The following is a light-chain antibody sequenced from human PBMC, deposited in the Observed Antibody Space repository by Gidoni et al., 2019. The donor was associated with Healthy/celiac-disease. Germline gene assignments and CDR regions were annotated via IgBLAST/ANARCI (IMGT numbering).Light chain of an antibody. V-gene: IGKV3-15*01. CDR3: QPYHNWLT. Sequence: ILMTQSPATLSVSPGDRATLSCRASQSVSSNLSCYQQQPGQAPRLLIYGASSRATGIPARFSGSGSGTVFTLTISSLQSEDFAVYYFQPYHNWLTFGQGTKVEIK. CDR1: QSVSSN. J-gene: IGKJ1*01. CDR2: GAS.